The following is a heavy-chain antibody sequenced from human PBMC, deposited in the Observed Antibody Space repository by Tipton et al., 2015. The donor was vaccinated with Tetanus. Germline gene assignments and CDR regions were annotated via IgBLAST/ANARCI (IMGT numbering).Heavy chain of an antibody. V-gene: IGHV3-23*01. D-gene: IGHD2/OR15-2a*01. CDR3: VGGQVYCYTDCPPGF. CDR2: ISGSGVQT. J-gene: IGHJ1*01. CDR1: GFTFSDYG. Sequence: SLRLSCAASGFTFSDYGMSWVRQAPGKGLEWVSSISGSGVQTNYADSVKGRFTVSRDNSKNTLYMQMNSLRAEDTAVYFCVGGQVYCYTDCPPGFWGQGTLVTVSS.